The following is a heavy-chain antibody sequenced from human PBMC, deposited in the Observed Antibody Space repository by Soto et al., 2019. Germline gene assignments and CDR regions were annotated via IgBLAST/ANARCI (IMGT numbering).Heavy chain of an antibody. J-gene: IGHJ4*02. Sequence: GGSLRLSCAASGFTFSSYGMHWVRQAPGKGLEWVAVIWYDGSNKYYADSVKGRFTISRDNSKNTLYLQMNSLRAEDTAVYYCVRDGGYCSGGSCPHFDYWGQGSLVTVSS. V-gene: IGHV3-33*01. CDR2: IWYDGSNK. CDR3: VRDGGYCSGGSCPHFDY. D-gene: IGHD2-15*01. CDR1: GFTFSSYG.